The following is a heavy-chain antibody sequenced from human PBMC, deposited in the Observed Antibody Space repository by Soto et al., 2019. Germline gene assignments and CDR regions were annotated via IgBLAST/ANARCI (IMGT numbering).Heavy chain of an antibody. CDR3: ARVPRPRNLNYGLDYYSSGMDV. CDR2: IIPIFGTA. V-gene: IGHV1-69*13. D-gene: IGHD1-7*01. Sequence: SVKVSCKASGDTFSSYAISWVRQAPGQGLECMGGIIPIFGTANYAQKFQGRVTITADESTSTAYMELSSLSSEDTAVDYCARVPRPRNLNYGLDYYSSGMDVWGQGTTVTVPS. J-gene: IGHJ6*02. CDR1: GDTFSSYA.